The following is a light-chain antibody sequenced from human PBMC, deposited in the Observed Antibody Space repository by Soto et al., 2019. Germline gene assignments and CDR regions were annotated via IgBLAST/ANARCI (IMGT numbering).Light chain of an antibody. CDR3: SSYTSSSTRV. J-gene: IGLJ1*01. CDR1: SSDVGGYNY. Sequence: QSALTQPASVSGSPGQSITISCTGTSSDVGGYNYVSWYQQHPGKAPKLMIYEVSNRPSGVSNRFSGPKSGNTASLTISGLQAEDEADYYCSSYTSSSTRVFGTGTQLAVL. V-gene: IGLV2-14*01. CDR2: EVS.